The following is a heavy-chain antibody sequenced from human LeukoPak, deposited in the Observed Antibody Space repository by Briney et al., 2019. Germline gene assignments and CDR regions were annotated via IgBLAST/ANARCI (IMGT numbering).Heavy chain of an antibody. CDR3: ASLSYSSSSPY. Sequence: SETLSLTCAVPGYSISSGYYWGWIRQPPGKGLEWIGSIYHSGSTYYNPSLKSRVTISVDTSKNQFSLKLSSVTAADTAVYYCASLSYSSSSPYWGQGTLVTVSS. CDR1: GYSISSGYY. CDR2: IYHSGST. J-gene: IGHJ4*02. D-gene: IGHD6-6*01. V-gene: IGHV4-38-2*01.